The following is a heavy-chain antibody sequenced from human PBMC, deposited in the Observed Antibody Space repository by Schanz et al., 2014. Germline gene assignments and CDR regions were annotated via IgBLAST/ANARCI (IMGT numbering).Heavy chain of an antibody. CDR2: ISYEGNDK. D-gene: IGHD3-9*01. CDR1: GFTFSTCA. Sequence: QVQLVESGGGVVQPGRSLRLSCAASGFTFSTCAMHWVRQAPGKGLEWVAVISYEGNDKYYGDSVKGRFTISRDSPNNRLYLQMNSLRPEDSGVYYCARGVARERYSDWLELDYWGQGTLVTVSS. J-gene: IGHJ4*02. CDR3: ARGVARERYSDWLELDY. V-gene: IGHV3-30*04.